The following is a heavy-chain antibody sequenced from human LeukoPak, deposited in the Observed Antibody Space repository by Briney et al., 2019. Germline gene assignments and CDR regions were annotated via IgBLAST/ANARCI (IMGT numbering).Heavy chain of an antibody. CDR3: AREMYAGWYFAFDI. CDR2: ISNSGDYI. J-gene: IGHJ3*02. CDR1: GFTFSSFT. V-gene: IGHV3-21*01. Sequence: PGGSLRLSCTVSGFTFSSFTMNWVRQGPGKGLEWVASISNSGDYISYADSLKGRFTISRDNAKNSLFLQMSSLRAEDTAVYYCAREMYAGWYFAFDIWGQGTTVTVSS. D-gene: IGHD6-19*01.